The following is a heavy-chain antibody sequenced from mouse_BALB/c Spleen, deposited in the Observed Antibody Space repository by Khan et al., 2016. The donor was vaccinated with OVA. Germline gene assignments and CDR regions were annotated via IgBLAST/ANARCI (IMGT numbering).Heavy chain of an antibody. V-gene: IGHV1-63*02. CDR2: IYPGGGYT. D-gene: IGHD3-1*01. Sequence: QVQLQQSGGELVRPGTSVKMSCKAAGYTFTNYWIGWVKQRPGHGLEWIGDIYPGGGYTNYNEKFKGKATLTADTSSRTAYLQLSSLTSAYSAIDCWARRGAARATWDNFDYWGQGTTLTVSS. CDR1: GYTFTNYW. CDR3: ARRGAARATWDNFDY. J-gene: IGHJ2*01.